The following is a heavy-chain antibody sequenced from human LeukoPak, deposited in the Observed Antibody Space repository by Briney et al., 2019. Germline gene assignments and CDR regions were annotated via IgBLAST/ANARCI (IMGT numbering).Heavy chain of an antibody. Sequence: ASVKVSCKAFGYTFVGYYMHWVRQAPGQGLEWMGIINPSGGSTSYAQKFQGRVTVTRDTSTSTVYMELSSLRSEDTAVYYCARAATIVVVTAIYWGQGTLVTVSS. D-gene: IGHD2-21*02. CDR3: ARAATIVVVTAIY. CDR1: GYTFVGYY. V-gene: IGHV1-46*01. J-gene: IGHJ4*02. CDR2: INPSGGST.